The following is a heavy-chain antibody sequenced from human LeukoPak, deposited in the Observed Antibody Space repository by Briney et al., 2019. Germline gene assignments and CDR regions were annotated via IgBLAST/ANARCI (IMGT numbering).Heavy chain of an antibody. J-gene: IGHJ4*02. CDR3: ARLKYYDSSGYRN. D-gene: IGHD3-22*01. CDR1: GFTFSSYW. Sequence: GGSLRLSCAASGFTFSSYWMSWVRQAPGKGLEWVDNIKQDGSEKYYVDSVKGRFTISRDNAKNSLYLQMNSLRAEDTAVYYCARLKYYDSSGYRNWGQGTLVTVSS. V-gene: IGHV3-7*01. CDR2: IKQDGSEK.